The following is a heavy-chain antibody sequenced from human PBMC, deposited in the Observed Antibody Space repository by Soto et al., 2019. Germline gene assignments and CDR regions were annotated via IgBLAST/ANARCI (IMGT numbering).Heavy chain of an antibody. CDR2: INHSGST. V-gene: IGHV4-34*01. CDR1: GGSFSGYY. Sequence: QVQLQQWGAGLLKPSETLSLTCAVYGGSFSGYYWSWIRQPPGKGLEWIGEINHSGSTNYNPSLKRRVTISVDKSNNQFSLKPSSVTAADTAVYYCARGRTHSYYYYYCIDVWGKGTTVTVSS. CDR3: ARGRTHSYYYYYCIDV. D-gene: IGHD2-15*01. J-gene: IGHJ6*03.